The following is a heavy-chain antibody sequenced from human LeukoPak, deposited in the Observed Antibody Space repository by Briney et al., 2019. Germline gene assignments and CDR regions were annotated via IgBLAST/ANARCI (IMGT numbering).Heavy chain of an antibody. J-gene: IGHJ4*02. D-gene: IGHD2-15*01. CDR3: ARAEGYCSGGSCYGFDY. CDR2: INPSGGST. CDR1: GYTFTSYY. Sequence: ASVKVSCKASGYTFTSYYMHWVRQAPGQGLEWMGIINPSGGSTSYAQKFQGRVTMTRDMSTSTVYMELSSLRSEDTAVYYCARAEGYCSGGSCYGFDYWGQGTLVTVSS. V-gene: IGHV1-46*01.